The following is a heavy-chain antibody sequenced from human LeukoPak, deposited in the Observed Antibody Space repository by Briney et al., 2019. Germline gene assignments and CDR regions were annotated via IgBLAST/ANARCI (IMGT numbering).Heavy chain of an antibody. CDR1: GFSFSSYA. V-gene: IGHV3-64*01. J-gene: IGHJ4*02. CDR3: ARVGYGGNLDY. CDR2: ISNNGGDT. D-gene: IGHD4-23*01. Sequence: GGSLRLSCAASGFSFSSYAMHWVRQDPGRGLEYVSAISNNGGDTYYANSVKGRFTISRDNSKNTLYLQMGSLRAEDMAVYYCARVGYGGNLDYWGQGTLVTVSS.